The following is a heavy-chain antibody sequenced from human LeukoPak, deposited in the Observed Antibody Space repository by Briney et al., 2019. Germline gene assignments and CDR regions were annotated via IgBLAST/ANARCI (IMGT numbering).Heavy chain of an antibody. J-gene: IGHJ4*02. V-gene: IGHV3-23*01. D-gene: IGHD3-22*01. Sequence: PGGSLRLSCAASGFTFSSYAMGWVRQAPGKGLEWVSAISGSGGSTFYADSVKGRFTISRDNSKNTLYLQMNSLRAEDTAVYYCAKDWYDSSGYYPPFDYWGQGTLVTVSS. CDR1: GFTFSSYA. CDR2: ISGSGGST. CDR3: AKDWYDSSGYYPPFDY.